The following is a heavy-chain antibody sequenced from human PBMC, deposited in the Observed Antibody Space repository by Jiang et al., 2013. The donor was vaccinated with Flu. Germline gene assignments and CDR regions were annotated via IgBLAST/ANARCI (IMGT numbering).Heavy chain of an antibody. Sequence: GAEVKKPGSSVKVSCKASGGTFSSYAISWVRQAPGQGLEWMGGIIPILGIANYAQKLQGRVTITADKSTSTAYMELSSLRSEDTAVYYCARTNGPTDYGDYGSYYYGMDVWGQGTTVTVSS. V-gene: IGHV1-69*04. CDR2: IIPILGIA. D-gene: IGHD4-17*01. J-gene: IGHJ6*02. CDR1: GGTFSSYA. CDR3: ARTNGPTDYGDYGSYYYGMDV.